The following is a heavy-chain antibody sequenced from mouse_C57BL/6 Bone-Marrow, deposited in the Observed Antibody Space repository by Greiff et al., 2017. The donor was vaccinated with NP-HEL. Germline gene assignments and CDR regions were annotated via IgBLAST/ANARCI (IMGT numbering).Heavy chain of an antibody. J-gene: IGHJ2*01. Sequence: VQRVESGAELVRPGASVKLSCKASGYTFTDYYINWVKQRPGQGLEWIARIYPGSGNTYYNEKFKGKATLTAEKSSSTAYMQLSSLTSEDSAVYFCARGGSGYYFDYWGQGTTLTVSS. D-gene: IGHD1-1*02. CDR1: GYTFTDYY. CDR2: IYPGSGNT. V-gene: IGHV1-76*01. CDR3: ARGGSGYYFDY.